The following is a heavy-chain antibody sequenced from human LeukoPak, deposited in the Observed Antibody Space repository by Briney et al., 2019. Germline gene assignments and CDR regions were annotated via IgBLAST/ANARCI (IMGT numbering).Heavy chain of an antibody. V-gene: IGHV1-18*01. CDR2: ISAYNGNT. Sequence: ASVKVSCKASLYTFTSYGISWVRQAPGQGLEWMGWISAYNGNTNYAQKLQGRVTMTTDTSTSTAYMELRSLRSDDTAVYYCARYIPLTTYSSSLPTNWFDPWGQGTLVTVSS. J-gene: IGHJ5*02. D-gene: IGHD6-13*01. CDR3: ARYIPLTTYSSSLPTNWFDP. CDR1: LYTFTSYG.